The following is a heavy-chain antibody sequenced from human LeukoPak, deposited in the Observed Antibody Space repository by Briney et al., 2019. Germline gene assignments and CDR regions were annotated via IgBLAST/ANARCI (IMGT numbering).Heavy chain of an antibody. D-gene: IGHD5-18*01. CDR1: GGSISSGDYY. CDR3: ARDAIQLWENDAFDI. V-gene: IGHV4-30-4*01. J-gene: IGHJ3*02. Sequence: SETLSLTCTVSGGSISSGDYYWSWIRQPPGKGLEWIGYIYYSGSTYYNPSLKSRVTISVDTSKNQFSLKLSSVTAADTAAYYCARDAIQLWENDAFDIWGQGTMVTVSS. CDR2: IYYSGST.